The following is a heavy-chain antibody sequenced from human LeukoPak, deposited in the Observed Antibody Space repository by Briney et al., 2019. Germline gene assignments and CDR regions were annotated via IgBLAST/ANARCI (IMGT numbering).Heavy chain of an antibody. J-gene: IGHJ4*02. CDR1: GFIFSRYW. CDR3: ARGYGDSIHFDY. D-gene: IGHD4-17*01. Sequence: SGGSLRLSCAASGFIFSRYWMSWVRQAPGKGLEWVANIKRDGSEKYYVDSVKGRFTISRDNAKNSLYLQMNSLRAEEAAVYYCARGYGDSIHFDYWGQGTLVTVSS. CDR2: IKRDGSEK. V-gene: IGHV3-7*04.